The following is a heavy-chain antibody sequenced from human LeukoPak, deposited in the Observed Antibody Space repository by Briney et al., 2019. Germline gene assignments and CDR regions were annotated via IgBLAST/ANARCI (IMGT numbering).Heavy chain of an antibody. CDR1: YDFTSDYY. CDR3: ARDTHSLRWYL. D-gene: IGHD3-10*01. J-gene: IGHJ2*01. V-gene: IGHV4-59*01. CDR2: ISYSGST. Sequence: PSETLSLTCTVSYDFTSDYYWSWLRQPPGKGLEWIGYISYSGSTNYSPSLNSRVTISIDTSKNQFSLRLSSVTAADTAIYYCARDTHSLRWYLWGRGTLVTVSS.